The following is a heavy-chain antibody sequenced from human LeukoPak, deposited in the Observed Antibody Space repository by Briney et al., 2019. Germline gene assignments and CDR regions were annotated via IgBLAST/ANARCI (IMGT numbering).Heavy chain of an antibody. CDR2: VSANNGKT. J-gene: IGHJ3*02. CDR3: ARFYCSGGSCYSAFDI. D-gene: IGHD2-15*01. CDR1: GYTFTSYG. Sequence: ASVKVSCKASGYTFTSYGISWVRQAPGQGLEWVGWVSANNGKTNYAQKLQGRVTMTTDPSTSTAYMELRSLTSDDTAVYYCARFYCSGGSCYSAFDIWGQGTMVTVSS. V-gene: IGHV1-18*01.